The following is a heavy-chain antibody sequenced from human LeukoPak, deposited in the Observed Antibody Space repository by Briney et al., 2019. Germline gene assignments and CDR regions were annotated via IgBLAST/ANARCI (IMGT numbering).Heavy chain of an antibody. CDR3: ARGPPPYNWNYFFPFHY. J-gene: IGHJ4*02. CDR1: GYTFTGYY. Sequence: GASVTVSFKASGYTFTGYYMHRVRQAPGQGLEWKGWINTNSGGTNYVQKFQGRVNITRDTSISTAYMYLSRLRSDDTAVYYCARGPPPYNWNYFFPFHYWGQGTLVTVSS. CDR2: INTNSGGT. D-gene: IGHD1-7*01. V-gene: IGHV1-2*02.